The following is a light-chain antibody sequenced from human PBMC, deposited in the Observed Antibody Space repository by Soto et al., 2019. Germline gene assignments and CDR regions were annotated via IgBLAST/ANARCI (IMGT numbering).Light chain of an antibody. J-gene: IGLJ2*01. CDR3: QSYDSSNVV. CDR1: SGSIASNS. Sequence: NFMLTQPHSVSESPGKTVTISCTRSSGSIASNSVQWYQQRPGSAPTTVIYEDNQRPSGVPDRFSGSIDSSSNSASLTISGLKTEDESYYYCQSYDSSNVVFGGGTKLTVL. V-gene: IGLV6-57*04. CDR2: EDN.